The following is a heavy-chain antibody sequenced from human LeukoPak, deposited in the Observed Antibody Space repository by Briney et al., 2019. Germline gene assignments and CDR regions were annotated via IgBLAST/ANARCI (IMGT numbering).Heavy chain of an antibody. D-gene: IGHD6-6*01. Sequence: GGSLRLSCAASGFTFSDYYMSWIRQAPGKGLEWVSYISSSGSTIYYADSVKGRFTISRDNAKNSLYLQMNSLRAEDTAVYYCARSPSIAALAYYYYMDVWGKGTAVTVSS. CDR2: ISSSGSTI. J-gene: IGHJ6*03. V-gene: IGHV3-11*01. CDR3: ARSPSIAALAYYYYMDV. CDR1: GFTFSDYY.